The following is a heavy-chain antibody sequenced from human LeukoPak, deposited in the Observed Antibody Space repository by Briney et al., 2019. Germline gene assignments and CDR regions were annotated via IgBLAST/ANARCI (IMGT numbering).Heavy chain of an antibody. CDR2: ISNDGSYN. CDR3: ARDGSGTNLFDVGWFDS. V-gene: IGHV3-30*10. J-gene: IGHJ5*01. Sequence: PGGSLRLSCAASGFTFSSYAMHWLRQAPGKGLEWVAFISNDGSYNYCTDSVKGRFNISRDNSENTLYLQMNSLRPDDTAVYYCARDGSGTNLFDVGWFDSWGQGTLVTVS. D-gene: IGHD1-26*01. CDR1: GFTFSSYA.